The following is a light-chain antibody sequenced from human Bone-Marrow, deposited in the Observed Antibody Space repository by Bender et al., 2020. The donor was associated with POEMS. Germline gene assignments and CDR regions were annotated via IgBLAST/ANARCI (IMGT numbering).Light chain of an antibody. CDR2: EDI. CDR3: QSADSSGPWV. V-gene: IGLV3-25*03. J-gene: IGLJ3*02. CDR1: ALPKQY. Sequence: SYELAQPPSVSVSPGQTASITCSADALPKQYTSWYQQKPGQAPLLVIFEDIKRPSGIPERFSGSSSGTTVTLTISGVQAEDEADYYCQSADSSGPWVFGGGTTLTVL.